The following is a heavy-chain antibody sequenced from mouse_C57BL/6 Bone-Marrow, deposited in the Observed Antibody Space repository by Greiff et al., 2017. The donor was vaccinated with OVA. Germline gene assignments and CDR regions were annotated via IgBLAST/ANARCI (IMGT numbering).Heavy chain of an antibody. CDR1: GYAFSSSW. D-gene: IGHD2-1*01. Sequence: QVQLKESGPELVKPGASVKISCKASGYAFSSSWMNWVKQRPGKGLEWIGRIYPGDGDTNYNGKFKGKATLTADKSSSTAYMQLSSLTSEDSAVYFCARWGGNYVWYFDVWGTGTTVTVSS. CDR3: ARWGGNYVWYFDV. CDR2: IYPGDGDT. V-gene: IGHV1-82*01. J-gene: IGHJ1*03.